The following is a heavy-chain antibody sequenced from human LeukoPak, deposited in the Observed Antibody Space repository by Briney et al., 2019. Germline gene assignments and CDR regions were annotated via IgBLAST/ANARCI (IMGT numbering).Heavy chain of an antibody. CDR1: GYTFTSNY. J-gene: IGHJ4*02. CDR3: ARDQEGFDY. CDR2: IYPRDGST. Sequence: ASVKVSFTASGYTFTSNYIHWVRQAPGQGLEWMGMIYPRDGSTSYAQKFQGRVTVTRDTSTSTVHMELSGLRSEDTAAYYCARDQEGFDYWGQGTLVTVSS. V-gene: IGHV1-46*01.